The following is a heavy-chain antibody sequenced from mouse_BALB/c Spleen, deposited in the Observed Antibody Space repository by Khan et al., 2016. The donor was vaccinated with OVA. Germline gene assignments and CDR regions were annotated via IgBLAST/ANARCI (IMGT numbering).Heavy chain of an antibody. Sequence: QVQLQQSGAELVKPGASVRLSCKASGYTFTNYYLYWVKQRPGHGLEWIGDINPSNGGTNFNEKFKNKVTLTVDKSSSTAYMQLSSLTSEDSAVYYGSRSGYGTFAYWGQGTLVTVSA. D-gene: IGHD2-1*01. CDR3: SRSGYGTFAY. V-gene: IGHV1S81*02. CDR2: INPSNGGT. J-gene: IGHJ3*01. CDR1: GYTFTNYY.